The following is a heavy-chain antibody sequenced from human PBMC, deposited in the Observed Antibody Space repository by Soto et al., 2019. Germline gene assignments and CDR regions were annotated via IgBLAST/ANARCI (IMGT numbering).Heavy chain of an antibody. D-gene: IGHD2-15*01. J-gene: IGHJ5*02. CDR3: ARAEVATILSPIVVVVAAPYNNWFDP. V-gene: IGHV1-8*01. CDR2: MNPNSGNT. CDR1: GYTFTSYD. Sequence: QVQLVQSGAEVKKPGASVKVSCKASGYTFTSYDINWVRQATGQGLEWMGWMNPNSGNTGYAQKFQGRVTMTRNTSISTAYMELSSLRSEDTAVYYCARAEVATILSPIVVVVAAPYNNWFDPWGQGTLVTVSS.